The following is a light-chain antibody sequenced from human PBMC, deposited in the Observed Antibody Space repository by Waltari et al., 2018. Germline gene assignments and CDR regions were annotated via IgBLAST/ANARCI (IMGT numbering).Light chain of an antibody. V-gene: IGLV2-8*01. CDR2: EVT. Sequence: QSALTQPPSASGSPGQSLTIPCSGTSRDVVPSHYVSWNQQHPGKAPKLMIYEVTGRPSGVPVRFSGSKSDNTASLTVSGLQADDEADYYCCSYAGHSWVFGGGTRLTVL. CDR1: SRDVVPSHY. J-gene: IGLJ3*02. CDR3: CSYAGHSWV.